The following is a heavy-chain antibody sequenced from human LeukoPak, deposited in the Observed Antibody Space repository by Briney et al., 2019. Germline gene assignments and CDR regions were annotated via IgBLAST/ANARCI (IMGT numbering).Heavy chain of an antibody. J-gene: IGHJ4*02. Sequence: GSLRLSCAASGFTFSSYSMNWVRQAPGKGLEWVSSISGSSSYIYYADSVKGRFTISRDNAKNSLYLQMNSLRAEDTAVYYCARASGDGYTNNWGQGTLVTVSS. D-gene: IGHD5-24*01. CDR1: GFTFSSYS. CDR2: ISGSSSYI. V-gene: IGHV3-21*01. CDR3: ARASGDGYTNN.